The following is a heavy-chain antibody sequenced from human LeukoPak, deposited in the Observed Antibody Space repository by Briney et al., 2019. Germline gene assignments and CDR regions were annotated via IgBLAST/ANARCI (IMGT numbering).Heavy chain of an antibody. V-gene: IGHV3-7*01. D-gene: IGHD1-26*01. J-gene: IGHJ4*02. Sequence: GGSLRLSYEASGFTFSSYRMNWVRQAPGKGLEWVANIKQDGSEKYYVDSVRGRFTISRDNAKNSLFLQMNSLRAEDTAVYYCARDTRTFDYWGQGTLVTVSS. CDR3: ARDTRTFDY. CDR1: GFTFSSYR. CDR2: IKQDGSEK.